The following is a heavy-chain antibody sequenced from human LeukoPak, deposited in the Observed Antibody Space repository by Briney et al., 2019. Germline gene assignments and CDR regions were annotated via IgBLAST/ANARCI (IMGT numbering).Heavy chain of an antibody. CDR2: INPSGGST. J-gene: IGHJ6*03. CDR3: ARDPLRITGTALYYYMDV. CDR1: GYTFTSYY. D-gene: IGHD1-7*01. V-gene: IGHV1-46*01. Sequence: ASVKVSCKASGYTFTSYYMDWVRQAPGQGLEWMGIINPSGGSTSYAQKFQGRVTMTRDTSTSTVYMELSSLRSEDTAVYYCARDPLRITGTALYYYMDVWGKGTTVTVSS.